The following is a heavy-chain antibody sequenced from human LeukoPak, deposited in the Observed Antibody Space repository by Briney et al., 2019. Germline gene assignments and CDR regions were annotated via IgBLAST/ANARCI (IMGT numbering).Heavy chain of an antibody. CDR1: GFTSNRYG. J-gene: IGHJ6*03. Sequence: GGSLRLSCAASGFTSNRYGMHWVRQAPGKGLEWVAFTGPDGKKTFYGDSLNGRFAISRDNFEDTVFLQMNTMRAEDTAVYYCARQMVEGQQNYYMDVWGNGTTVTVSS. V-gene: IGHV3-33*01. D-gene: IGHD2-15*01. CDR2: TGPDGKKT. CDR3: ARQMVEGQQNYYMDV.